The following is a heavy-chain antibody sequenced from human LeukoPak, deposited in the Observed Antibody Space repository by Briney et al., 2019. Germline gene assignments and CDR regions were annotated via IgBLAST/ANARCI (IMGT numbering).Heavy chain of an antibody. D-gene: IGHD3-22*01. V-gene: IGHV3-23*01. CDR2: ISGRGGTP. CDR3: AKDRAARDYDSSAFDY. J-gene: IGHJ4*02. Sequence: GGSLRLSCAASGFTFTIYAMNWVRQAPGKGLEWVSGISGRGGTPYYAESVKGRFTISRDNSKNTLYLQLNSLRVEDMAVYYCAKDRAARDYDSSAFDYWGQGTLVTVSS. CDR1: GFTFTIYA.